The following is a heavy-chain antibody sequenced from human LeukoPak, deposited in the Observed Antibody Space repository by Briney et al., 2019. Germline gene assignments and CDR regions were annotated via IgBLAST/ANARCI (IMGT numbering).Heavy chain of an antibody. D-gene: IGHD3-10*01. J-gene: IGHJ3*01. CDR1: GFTSSSAW. CDR2: IKSKAGGGAT. Sequence: GGSLRLSCAASGFTSSSAWMSWVRQAPGKGLEWVGRIKSKAGGGATDYAAPVKGRFTISRDDSKNTLYLQVNSLKTEDTAVYYCTTDWGSGSEFVLAFDLWGQGTMVTVSS. CDR3: TTDWGSGSEFVLAFDL. V-gene: IGHV3-15*01.